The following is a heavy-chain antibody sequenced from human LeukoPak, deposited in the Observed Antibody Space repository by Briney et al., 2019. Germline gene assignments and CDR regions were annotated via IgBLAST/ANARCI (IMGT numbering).Heavy chain of an antibody. V-gene: IGHV4-59*01. CDR1: GGSFSGYY. CDR2: IYYSGST. D-gene: IGHD5-18*01. J-gene: IGHJ4*02. CDR3: ARAADTAMVDY. Sequence: SETLSLTCAVYGGSFSGYYWSWIRQPPGKGLEWIGYIYYSGSTNYNPSLKSRVTISVDTSKNQFSLKLSSVTAADTAVYYCARAADTAMVDYWGQGTLVTVSS.